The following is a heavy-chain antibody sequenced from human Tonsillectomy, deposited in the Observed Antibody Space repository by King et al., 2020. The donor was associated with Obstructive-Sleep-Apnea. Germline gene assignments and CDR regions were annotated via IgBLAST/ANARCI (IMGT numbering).Heavy chain of an antibody. D-gene: IGHD2-21*02. CDR2: IYYSGST. CDR1: GGSISSYY. V-gene: IGHV4-59*01. J-gene: IGHJ4*02. Sequence: VQLQESGPGLVKPSETLSLTCTVSGGSISSYYWSWIRQPPGKGLEWIGYIYYSGSTNYNPSLKSRVTISVDTSKNQFSLKLSSVTAADTAVYYCARGEEEDCGGDCYPFDYWGQGTLVTVSS. CDR3: ARGEEEDCGGDCYPFDY.